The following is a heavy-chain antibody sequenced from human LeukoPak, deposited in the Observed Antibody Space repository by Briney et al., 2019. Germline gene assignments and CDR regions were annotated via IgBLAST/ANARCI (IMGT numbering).Heavy chain of an antibody. V-gene: IGHV4-34*01. CDR1: GGSISGFY. J-gene: IGHJ1*01. CDR3: ARGSPFQE. CDR2: IDHSGDT. Sequence: SETLSLTCAVYGGSISGFYYTWIRQPPGKGLEWIGEIDHSGDTSYNPSLKSRAIVSVDTSKSQFSLKLTSVTAAGAAVYYCARGSPFQEWGQGTLVTVSS.